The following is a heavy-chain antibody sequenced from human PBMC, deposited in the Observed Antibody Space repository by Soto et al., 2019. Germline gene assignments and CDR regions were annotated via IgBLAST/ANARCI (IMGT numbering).Heavy chain of an antibody. D-gene: IGHD3-3*01. CDR3: ARGDDLDSLLEAYYYFGMDV. CDR2: INPSGGST. CDR1: GYTFTSYY. Sequence: GASVKVSCQASGYTFTSYYMHWVRQAPGQGLEGVGIINPSGGSTNYPQKFQGRLTMTRDTSTSAVYMELSSLRYEDTALYYCARGDDLDSLLEAYYYFGMDVWGQGTTVTVSS. V-gene: IGHV1-46*01. J-gene: IGHJ6*02.